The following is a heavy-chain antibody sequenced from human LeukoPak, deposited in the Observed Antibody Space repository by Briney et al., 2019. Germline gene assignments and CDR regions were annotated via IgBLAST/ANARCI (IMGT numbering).Heavy chain of an antibody. D-gene: IGHD3-22*01. V-gene: IGHV1-2*04. CDR3: ARDGEYYDSRGSYFDS. Sequence: ASVKVPCKASGYTFTGYYMHWVRQAPGQGLEWMGWINPNSGGTNYAQKFQGWVTMTRDTSISTAYMELSRLRSDDTAVYYCARDGEYYDSRGSYFDSWGQGTLVTVS. CDR2: INPNSGGT. J-gene: IGHJ4*02. CDR1: GYTFTGYY.